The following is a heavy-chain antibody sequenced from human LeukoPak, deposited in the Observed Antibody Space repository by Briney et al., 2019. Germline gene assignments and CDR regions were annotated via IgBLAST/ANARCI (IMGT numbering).Heavy chain of an antibody. V-gene: IGHV3-21*01. Sequence: GGSLRLSCAASGFTFSSYSMNWVRQAPGKGLEWVSSISSSSSYIYYAGSVKGRFTISRDNAKNSLYLQMNSLRAEDTAVYYCAREAVAGNCDYWGQGTLVTVSS. CDR1: GFTFSSYS. D-gene: IGHD6-19*01. CDR2: ISSSSSYI. J-gene: IGHJ4*02. CDR3: AREAVAGNCDY.